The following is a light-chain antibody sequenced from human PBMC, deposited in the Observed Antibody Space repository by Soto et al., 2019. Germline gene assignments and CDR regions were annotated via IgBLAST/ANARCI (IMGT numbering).Light chain of an antibody. Sequence: QSALTQPASVSGSPKQSITIPCTGASSDVGVYNYVSWYQHHPGKAPKLMIYDVSNRPSGVSNRFSGSKSGNTASLTISGLQAEDEADYCCSSYTTSSTVVVFGGGTKLTVL. CDR2: DVS. V-gene: IGLV2-14*03. J-gene: IGLJ2*01. CDR1: SSDVGVYNY. CDR3: SSYTTSSTVVV.